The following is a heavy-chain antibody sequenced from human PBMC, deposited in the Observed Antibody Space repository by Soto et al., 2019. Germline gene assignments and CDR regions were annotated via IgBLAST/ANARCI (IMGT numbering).Heavy chain of an antibody. J-gene: IGHJ4*02. Sequence: QVQLAESGGGVVQPGRSLRLSCIGSGFRFSDYGMHWVRQAPGKGLEWVAMMSFDGTYKYSADSVKGRFIISRDNSKNTLFLQMNSLRAGDTAVYYCAKDRRAGEYKSVYGFWGQGTLVTVSS. CDR2: MSFDGTYK. D-gene: IGHD4-17*01. CDR1: GFRFSDYG. V-gene: IGHV3-30*18. CDR3: AKDRRAGEYKSVYGF.